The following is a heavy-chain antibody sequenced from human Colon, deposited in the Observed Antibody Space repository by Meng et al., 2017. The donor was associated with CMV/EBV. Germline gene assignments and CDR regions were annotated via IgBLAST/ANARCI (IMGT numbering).Heavy chain of an antibody. CDR1: GGSLSGYY. V-gene: IGHV4-34*01. CDR2: IHHSGST. D-gene: IGHD5-24*01. J-gene: IGHJ4*02. CDR3: SRGADPYKSGIY. Sequence: QGEVPQWGAALLRPSETLSLTCTVYGGSLSGYYWTWIRQPPGKGLEWIGEIHHSGSTFYNPSLNNRVSISVDTSKSQFSLNLRSVTAADTAVYYCSRGADPYKSGIYWGQGALVTVSS.